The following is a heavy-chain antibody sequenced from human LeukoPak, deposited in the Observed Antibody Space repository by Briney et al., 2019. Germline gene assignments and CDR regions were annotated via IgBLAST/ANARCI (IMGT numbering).Heavy chain of an antibody. CDR3: AREDTSAAAGTYGY. CDR1: GGTFSSYA. Sequence: PGASVKVSCKASGGTFSSYAISRVRQAPGQGLEWMGGIIPIFGTANYVQKFQGRVTITADESTSTAYMELSSLRSEDTAVYYCAREDTSAAAGTYGYWGQGTLVTVSS. D-gene: IGHD6-13*01. V-gene: IGHV1-69*13. J-gene: IGHJ4*02. CDR2: IIPIFGTA.